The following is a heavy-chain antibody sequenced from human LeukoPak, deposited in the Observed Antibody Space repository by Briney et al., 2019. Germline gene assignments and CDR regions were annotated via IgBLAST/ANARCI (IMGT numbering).Heavy chain of an antibody. CDR2: INHSGST. CDR3: ASRRITIFGVAAANDY. Sequence: SETLSLTCAVYGGSFSGYYWSWIRQPPGKGLEWIGEINHSGSTNYNPSLKSRVTISVDTSKNQFSLKLSSVTAAGTAVYYCASRRITIFGVAAANDYWGQGTLVTVSS. D-gene: IGHD3-3*01. CDR1: GGSFSGYY. J-gene: IGHJ4*02. V-gene: IGHV4-34*01.